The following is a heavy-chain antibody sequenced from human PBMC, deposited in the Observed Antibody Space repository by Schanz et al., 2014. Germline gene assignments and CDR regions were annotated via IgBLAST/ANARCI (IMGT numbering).Heavy chain of an antibody. Sequence: QVQLQQWGAGLLKPSETLSLTCAVYGGSFSGYYWSWIRQPPGKGLEWIGEINHSGSTNYNPSLKSRVTIPADKSKNQFSLKLRSVTAADTAMYFCARQGDVYRLDYWGQGTLVTVTS. CDR3: ARQGDVYRLDY. CDR1: GGSFSGYY. J-gene: IGHJ4*02. D-gene: IGHD1-26*01. V-gene: IGHV4-34*01. CDR2: INHSGST.